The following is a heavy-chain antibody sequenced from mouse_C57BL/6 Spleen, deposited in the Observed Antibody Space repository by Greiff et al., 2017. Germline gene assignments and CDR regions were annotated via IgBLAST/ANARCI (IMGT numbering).Heavy chain of an antibody. CDR1: GFTFSSYG. CDR3: ARHLEFITTVVPYFDY. V-gene: IGHV5-6*01. CDR2: ISSGGSYT. J-gene: IGHJ2*01. D-gene: IGHD1-1*01. Sequence: EVQVVESGGDLVKPGGSLKLSCAASGFTFSSYGMSWVRQTPDKRLEWVATISSGGSYTYYPDSVKGRFTISRANAKNTLYLQMSSLKSEDAAMYFCARHLEFITTVVPYFDYWGQGTTLTVSS.